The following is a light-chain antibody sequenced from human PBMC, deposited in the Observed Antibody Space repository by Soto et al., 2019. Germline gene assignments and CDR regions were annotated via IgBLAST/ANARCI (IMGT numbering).Light chain of an antibody. J-gene: IGLJ3*02. CDR1: TKNVGGYNY. Sequence: QSVLTQPPSASGSPGQSVTISCTGTTKNVGGYNYVSWYQHSPAKAPKLIIYEVNKRPSGVPDRFSGSKSGSTASLTVSGLQAEDEADYYCSSYAGAKNVVFGGGTKVTVL. V-gene: IGLV2-8*01. CDR2: EVN. CDR3: SSYAGAKNVV.